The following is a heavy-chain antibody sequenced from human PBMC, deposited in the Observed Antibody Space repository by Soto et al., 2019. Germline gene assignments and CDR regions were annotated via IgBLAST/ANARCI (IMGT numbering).Heavy chain of an antibody. J-gene: IGHJ4*02. CDR3: PKGGSPFAYK. CDR1: VFSFSTSS. CDR2: ISPSASDT. V-gene: IGHV3-23*01. D-gene: IGHD3-16*01. Sequence: PWGSLTLSCAASVFSFSTSSMAWFFQPPGKGLEWVSAISPSASDTLYADSVKGRFTISRDNSQNTLFLQMTSLRADDTAVYYRPKGGSPFAYKRGEGALVT.